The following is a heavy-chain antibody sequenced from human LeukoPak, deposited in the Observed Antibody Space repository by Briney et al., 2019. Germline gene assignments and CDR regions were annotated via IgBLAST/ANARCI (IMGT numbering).Heavy chain of an antibody. CDR2: IYYSGST. CDR3: ARTNGYGSGSYYALDLYYFDY. CDR1: GGSISSYY. D-gene: IGHD3-10*01. J-gene: IGHJ4*02. Sequence: SETLSLTCTVSGGSISSYYWSWIRQPPGKGLEWIGYIYYSGSTNYNPSLKSRVTISVGTSKNQFSLKLSSVTAADTAVYYCARTNGYGSGSYYALDLYYFDYWGQGTLVTVSS. V-gene: IGHV4-59*01.